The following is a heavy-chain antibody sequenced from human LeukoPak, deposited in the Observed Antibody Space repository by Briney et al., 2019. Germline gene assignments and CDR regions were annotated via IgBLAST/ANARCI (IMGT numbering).Heavy chain of an antibody. CDR1: GFTFNQYW. J-gene: IGHJ4*02. D-gene: IGHD1-1*01. Sequence: GGSLRLSCAASGFTFNQYWMHWVRQAPGAGLEWVSRLKTDGSRTNYADSVKGRFTISRDNTRNTVYLQMKSLRAEDTAVYYCSRDHPGSNPLDYWGQGTLVTVSS. CDR2: LKTDGSRT. V-gene: IGHV3-74*01. CDR3: SRDHPGSNPLDY.